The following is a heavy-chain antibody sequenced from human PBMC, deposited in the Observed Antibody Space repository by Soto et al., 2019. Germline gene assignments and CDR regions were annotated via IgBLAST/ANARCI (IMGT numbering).Heavy chain of an antibody. J-gene: IGHJ4*02. D-gene: IGHD6-6*01. V-gene: IGHV3-23*01. CDR1: GFTFSSYA. CDR3: AKDLGDSSSSATYFDY. CDR2: ISGSGGST. Sequence: GESLKISCAASGFTFSSYAMSWVRQAPGKGLEWVSAISGSGGSTYYADSVKGRFTISRDNSKNTLYLQMNSLRAEDTAVYYCAKDLGDSSSSATYFDYWGQGTLVTVSS.